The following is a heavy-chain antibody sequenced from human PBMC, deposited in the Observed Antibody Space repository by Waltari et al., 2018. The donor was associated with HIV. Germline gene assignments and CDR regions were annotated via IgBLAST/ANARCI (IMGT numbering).Heavy chain of an antibody. CDR2: IYYDGNNK. CDR3: ARGGLAISPAGTRLYTGMDV. CDR1: GFTFSNYL. Sequence: QVHLVESGGGVVQPGGSLKLSCAASGFTFSNYLMNWVRQAPGKGLEWVTFIYYDGNNKNYADSVKGRFTISRDNSKKTLYLQMNSLRHEDTAVYYCARGGLAISPAGTRLYTGMDVWGQGTTVTVSS. D-gene: IGHD6-13*01. J-gene: IGHJ6*02. V-gene: IGHV3-30*02.